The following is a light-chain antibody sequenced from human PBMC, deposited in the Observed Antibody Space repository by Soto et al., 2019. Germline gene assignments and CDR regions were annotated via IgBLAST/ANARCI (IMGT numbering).Light chain of an antibody. Sequence: DIVLTQSPDTLSLSPGEKATLSCRASQSVSINYLAWYQQKPGQAPRLLIYGASTRATGIPDRFSGSGSGTDCTLTISMLELQDLTVYYFKQYVSSSDNFGQGTRLEI. CDR1: QSVSINY. V-gene: IGKV3-20*01. J-gene: IGKJ2*01. CDR3: KQYVSSSDN. CDR2: GAS.